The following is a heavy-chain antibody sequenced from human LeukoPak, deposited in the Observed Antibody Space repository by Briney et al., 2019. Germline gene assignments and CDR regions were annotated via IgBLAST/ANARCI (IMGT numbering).Heavy chain of an antibody. Sequence: PSETLSLTCAVYGGSFSGYYWSWIRQPPGKGLEWIGEINHSGSTNYNPSLKSRVTISVDTSKNQFSLKLSSVTAADTAVYYCARWGHYDSTAGDAFDIWGQGTMVTVSS. CDR1: GGSFSGYY. D-gene: IGHD3-22*01. CDR2: INHSGST. V-gene: IGHV4-34*01. CDR3: ARWGHYDSTAGDAFDI. J-gene: IGHJ3*02.